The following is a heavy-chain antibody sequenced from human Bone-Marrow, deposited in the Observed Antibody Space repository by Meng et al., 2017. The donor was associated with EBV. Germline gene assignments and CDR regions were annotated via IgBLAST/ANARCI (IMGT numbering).Heavy chain of an antibody. CDR1: GGTFSSDA. CDR3: ASESGRGFTPDY. J-gene: IGHJ4*02. Sequence: VQFVVSGGEGEKTGSAVKVSCKTSGGTFSSDASSWVRQAPGQGLVWLGGLITMTGEPYYAQNFQGRVTITADESTSTNYMELSNLRSEDTAMYYCASESGRGFTPDYWGQGTLVTVSS. V-gene: IGHV1-69*19. D-gene: IGHD3-10*01. CDR2: LITMTGEP.